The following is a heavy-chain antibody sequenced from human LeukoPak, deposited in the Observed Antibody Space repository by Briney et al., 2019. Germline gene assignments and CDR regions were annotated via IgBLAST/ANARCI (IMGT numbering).Heavy chain of an antibody. Sequence: PGRSLRLSCAASGFTFSSYGMHWVRQAPGKGLEWVAVISYDGSNKYYADSVKGRFTISRDNSKNTLYLQMNSLRAEDTAVYYCARDRGWLDFDYWGQGTLVTVSS. CDR1: GFTFSSYG. J-gene: IGHJ4*02. CDR2: ISYDGSNK. D-gene: IGHD5-12*01. V-gene: IGHV3-30*03. CDR3: ARDRGWLDFDY.